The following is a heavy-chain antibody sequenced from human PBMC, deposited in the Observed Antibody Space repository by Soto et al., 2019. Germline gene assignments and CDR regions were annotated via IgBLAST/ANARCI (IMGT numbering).Heavy chain of an antibody. CDR2: IYSGGST. CDR3: ARDTRLRAAMDYYYMDV. Sequence: PGGSLRLSCAASGFTVSSNYMSWVRQAPGKGLEWVSVIYSGGSTYYADSVKGRFTISRHNSKNTLYLQMNSLRAEDTAVYYCARDTRLRAAMDYYYMDVWGKGTTVTVSS. CDR1: GFTVSSNY. D-gene: IGHD2-2*01. J-gene: IGHJ6*03. V-gene: IGHV3-53*04.